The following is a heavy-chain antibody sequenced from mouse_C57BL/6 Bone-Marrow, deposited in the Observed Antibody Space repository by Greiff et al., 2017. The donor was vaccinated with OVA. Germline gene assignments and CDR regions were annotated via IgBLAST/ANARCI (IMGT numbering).Heavy chain of an antibody. J-gene: IGHJ1*03. CDR2: INYDGSST. Sequence: EVKLVESEGGLVQPGSSMKLSCTASGFTFSDYYMAWVRQVPEKGLEWVANINYDGSSTYYLDYLKSRFIISRDNAKNILYLQMSSLKSEDTATEYCARDQAYYSNYDWYFDVWGTGTTVTVSA. CDR3: ARDQAYYSNYDWYFDV. V-gene: IGHV5-16*01. D-gene: IGHD2-5*01. CDR1: GFTFSDYY.